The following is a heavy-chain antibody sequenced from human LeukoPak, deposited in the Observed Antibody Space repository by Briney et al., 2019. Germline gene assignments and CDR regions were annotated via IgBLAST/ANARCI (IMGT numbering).Heavy chain of an antibody. D-gene: IGHD6-13*01. Sequence: PGGPLRLSCSTSGFIFSSYPMHWVRQPPGKGLEYVSGITSNGDSTNYADSVKGRFTTSRDNSKNTLSLHMSSLRAEDTAVYYCVKDQGEYSSSWYYFDNWGQGTLVTVSS. CDR1: GFIFSSYP. CDR3: VKDQGEYSSSWYYFDN. V-gene: IGHV3-64D*06. CDR2: ITSNGDST. J-gene: IGHJ4*02.